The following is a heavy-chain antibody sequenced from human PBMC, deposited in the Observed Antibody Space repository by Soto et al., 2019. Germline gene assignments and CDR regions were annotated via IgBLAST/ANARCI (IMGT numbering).Heavy chain of an antibody. CDR1: GYELSYIW. D-gene: IGHD1-1*01. CDR2: IYPGDSET. Sequence: PRESLKIFCEASGYELSYIWIGWVRQMPGKGLEWMGIIYPGDSETRYSPSFQGQVTISADKSINTAYLQWSSLKASDTAMYYCARPPSSNWYYMDVWGKGTTVTVSS. V-gene: IGHV5-51*01. CDR3: ARPPSSNWYYMDV. J-gene: IGHJ6*03.